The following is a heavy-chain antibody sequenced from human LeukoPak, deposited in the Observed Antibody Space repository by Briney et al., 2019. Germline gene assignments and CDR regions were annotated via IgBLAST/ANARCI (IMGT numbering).Heavy chain of an antibody. D-gene: IGHD1-7*01. J-gene: IGHJ5*02. CDR1: GGSISSYY. CDR3: ARGFRLTGTTPQSWIDP. V-gene: IGHV4-59*01. CDR2: IYYTGST. Sequence: SETLSLTCTVSGGSISSYYWSWIRQPPGKGLEWIGYIYYTGSTNYNPSLKSRVNISVDTSKNQFSLKLSSVTAADTAVYYCARGFRLTGTTPQSWIDPWGQGTLVTVAS.